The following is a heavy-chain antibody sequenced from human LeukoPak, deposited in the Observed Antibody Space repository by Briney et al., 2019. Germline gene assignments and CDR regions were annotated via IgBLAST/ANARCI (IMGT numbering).Heavy chain of an antibody. CDR2: ISGSGGST. J-gene: IGHJ4*02. CDR1: GFTFSSYA. V-gene: IGHV3-23*01. D-gene: IGHD3-3*01. Sequence: GGSLRLSCAASGFTFSSYAMSWVRQVPGKGLEWASVISGSGGSTYYADSVKGRFTISRDNSKNTLYLQMNSLRAEDTAVYYCAKSLGVVIIPLYYFDYWGQGTLVTVSS. CDR3: AKSLGVVIIPLYYFDY.